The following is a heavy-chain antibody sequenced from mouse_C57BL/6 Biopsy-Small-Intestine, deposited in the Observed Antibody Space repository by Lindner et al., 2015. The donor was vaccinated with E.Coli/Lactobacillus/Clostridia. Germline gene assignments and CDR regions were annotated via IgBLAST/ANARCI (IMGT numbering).Heavy chain of an antibody. V-gene: IGHV1-82*01. CDR1: GYAFSRSW. CDR3: ARGGSYSNYRYFDV. D-gene: IGHD2-5*01. Sequence: VQLQESGPELVKPGASVKISCKASGYAFSRSWMNWVKQRPGKGLEWIGRISPGDGNTNYNGKFKGKATLTADKSSSTAYMQLSSLTSEDSAVYFCARGGSYSNYRYFDVWGAGTTVTVSS. CDR2: ISPGDGNT. J-gene: IGHJ1*01.